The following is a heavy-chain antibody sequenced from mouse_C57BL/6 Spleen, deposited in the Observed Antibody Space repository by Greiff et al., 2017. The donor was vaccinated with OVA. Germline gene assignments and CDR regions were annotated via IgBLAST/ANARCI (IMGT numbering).Heavy chain of an antibody. CDR3: ARYGTTASYWYFDV. CDR1: GYTFTSYW. D-gene: IGHD1-2*01. Sequence: QVQLQQPGAELVKPGASVKLSCKASGYTFTSYWMHWVKQRPGQGLEWIGMIHPNSGSTNYNEKFKSKATLTVDKSSSTAYMQLSSLTSEDSAVYYCARYGTTASYWYFDVWGTGTTVTVSS. V-gene: IGHV1-64*01. J-gene: IGHJ1*03. CDR2: IHPNSGST.